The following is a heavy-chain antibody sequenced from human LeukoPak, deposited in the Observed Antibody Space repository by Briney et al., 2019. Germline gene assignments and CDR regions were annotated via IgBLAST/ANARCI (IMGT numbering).Heavy chain of an antibody. J-gene: IGHJ4*02. V-gene: IGHV4-34*01. CDR3: ARSHGSGSYYNLNDY. CDR1: GGSFSGYY. D-gene: IGHD3-10*01. Sequence: SETLSLTCAVYGGSFSGYYWSWIRQPPGKGLEWIGEINHSGSTNYNPSLKSRVTISVDTSKNQFSLKLSSVTAADTAVYYCARSHGSGSYYNLNDYWGQGTLVTVSS. CDR2: INHSGST.